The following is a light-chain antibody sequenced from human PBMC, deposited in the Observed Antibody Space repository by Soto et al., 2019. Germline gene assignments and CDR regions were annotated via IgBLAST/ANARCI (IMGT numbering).Light chain of an antibody. CDR1: QTISSW. Sequence: DVQVTQSPSSLSGSVGDRVTITCRASQTISSWLAWYQQKPGKAPKLLISGASNLQSGAPSRFSGSGSGTEFTLTISSLQPDDFATYYCQHYNIYGTFGQGTKVDI. V-gene: IGKV1-5*01. CDR3: QHYNIYGT. CDR2: GAS. J-gene: IGKJ1*01.